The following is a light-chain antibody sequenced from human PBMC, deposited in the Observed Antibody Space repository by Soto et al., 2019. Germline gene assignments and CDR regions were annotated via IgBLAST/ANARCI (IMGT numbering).Light chain of an antibody. CDR3: QQYGSSPHT. Sequence: EKVLTPSPGTPSFSPGGRATPPRTAPQSVSSSYLAWYQQKPGQAPRLLIYGASSRATGIPDRFSGSGSGTDFTLTISRLEPEDFAVYYCQQYGSSPHTFGQGTKVDIK. J-gene: IGKJ2*01. V-gene: IGKV3-20*01. CDR1: QSVSSSY. CDR2: GAS.